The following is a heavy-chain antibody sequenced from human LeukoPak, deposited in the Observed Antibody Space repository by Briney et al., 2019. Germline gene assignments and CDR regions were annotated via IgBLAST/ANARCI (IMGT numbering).Heavy chain of an antibody. CDR1: GFTFSSYW. V-gene: IGHV3-7*01. CDR3: ARSLGDIVVVVAGKTNYYYYMDV. Sequence: GGSLRLSCAASGFTFSSYWMSWVRQAPGKGLEWVANIKQDGIEKYYVDSVKGRFTISRDNAKNSLYLQMNSLRAEDTAVYYCARSLGDIVVVVAGKTNYYYYMDVWGKGTTVTVSS. CDR2: IKQDGIEK. D-gene: IGHD2-15*01. J-gene: IGHJ6*03.